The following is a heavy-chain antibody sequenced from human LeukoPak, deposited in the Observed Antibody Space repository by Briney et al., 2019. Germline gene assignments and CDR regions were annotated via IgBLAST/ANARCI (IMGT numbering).Heavy chain of an antibody. V-gene: IGHV3-66*01. J-gene: IGHJ6*03. Sequence: GGSLRLSCAASGFTVSSNYMSWVRQAPGKGLEWVSVIYSGGSTYYSDSVKGGFTISRDNSKNTLYLQMNSLRAEDTAVYYCARDLASSSSRLYYYYMDVWGKGTTVTVSS. CDR1: GFTVSSNY. CDR2: IYSGGST. CDR3: ARDLASSSSRLYYYYMDV. D-gene: IGHD6-6*01.